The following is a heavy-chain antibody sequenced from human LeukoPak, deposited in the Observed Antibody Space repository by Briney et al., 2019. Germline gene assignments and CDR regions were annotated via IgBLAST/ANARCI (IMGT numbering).Heavy chain of an antibody. D-gene: IGHD3-10*01. Sequence: SETLSLTCAVYGGSFSGYYWSWIRQPPGKGLEWIGEINHSGSTNYNPSLKSRVTISVDTSKNQFSLKLSSVTAADTAVYYCARVYYGSGLLRYFDYWGQGTLVTASS. V-gene: IGHV4-34*01. CDR2: INHSGST. CDR1: GGSFSGYY. CDR3: ARVYYGSGLLRYFDY. J-gene: IGHJ4*02.